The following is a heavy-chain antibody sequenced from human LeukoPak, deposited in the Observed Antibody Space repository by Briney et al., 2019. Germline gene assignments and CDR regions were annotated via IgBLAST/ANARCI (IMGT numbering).Heavy chain of an antibody. J-gene: IGHJ6*02. CDR3: ARVELNYGMDV. V-gene: IGHV1-46*01. CDR1: GYTFTSYF. Sequence: EASVKVSCKASGYTFTSYFMHWVRQAPGQGLEWMGIINPSGGSTSYAQKFQGRVTMTRATSTSTVYMELSSLRSEDTAVYYCARVELNYGMDVWGQGTTVTVPS. CDR2: INPSGGST. D-gene: IGHD1-7*01.